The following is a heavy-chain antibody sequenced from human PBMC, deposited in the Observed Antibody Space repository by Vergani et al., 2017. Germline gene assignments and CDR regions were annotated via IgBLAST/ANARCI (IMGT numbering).Heavy chain of an antibody. D-gene: IGHD6-19*01. Sequence: QVQLVQSGAEVKKPGASVKVSCKASGYTFTSNGISGGRQAPGQGLEWMGWISAYNGNTNYAQKLQGRVTMTTDTSTSTAYMELRSLRSDDTAVYYCARDRGYSSGWYLGYYFDYWGQGTLVTVSS. J-gene: IGHJ4*02. CDR1: GYTFTSNG. CDR3: ARDRGYSSGWYLGYYFDY. CDR2: ISAYNGNT. V-gene: IGHV1-18*01.